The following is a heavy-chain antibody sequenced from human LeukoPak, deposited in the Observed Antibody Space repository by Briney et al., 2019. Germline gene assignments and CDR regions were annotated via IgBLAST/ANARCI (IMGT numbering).Heavy chain of an antibody. CDR2: IYPNSGDT. J-gene: IGHJ3*02. Sequence: ASVKVSCKASGYTFSGYYMHWVRQAPGQGLEWMGWIYPNSGDTKYAQKFQGRVTVTRDTSISTAFMEVSSLTSDDTAVYYCARSGSDAFDIWGQGTMVTVSS. CDR3: ARSGSDAFDI. D-gene: IGHD1-26*01. V-gene: IGHV1-2*02. CDR1: GYTFSGYY.